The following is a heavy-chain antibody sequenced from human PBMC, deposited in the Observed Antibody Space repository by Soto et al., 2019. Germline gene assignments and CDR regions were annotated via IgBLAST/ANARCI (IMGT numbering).Heavy chain of an antibody. D-gene: IGHD3-3*01. V-gene: IGHV1-2*04. CDR3: ARKAEDFWSGYYFDY. Sequence: QVTLVQSGAEVKKPGASVKVSCKASGYTFTGYYMHWVRQAPGQGLEWMGWINPNSGGTNYAQKFQGWVTMTRDTSISTAYMELSRLRSDDTAVYYCARKAEDFWSGYYFDYWGQGTLVTVSS. J-gene: IGHJ4*02. CDR2: INPNSGGT. CDR1: GYTFTGYY.